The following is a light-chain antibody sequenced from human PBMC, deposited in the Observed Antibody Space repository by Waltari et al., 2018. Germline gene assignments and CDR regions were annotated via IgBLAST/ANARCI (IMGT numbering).Light chain of an antibody. J-gene: IGLJ3*02. V-gene: IGLV1-47*01. CDR2: RIY. CDR3: AAWDDSLSLWV. CDR1: PSHRGKNY. Sequence: QSVLTQPPSASGHPGPRVTLSCSGGPSHRGKNYVFRYQQFPGTAPKLLIYRIYQRPSGVPDRFSGSKSGTSASLAISGLRSEDEADYYCAAWDDSLSLWVFGGGTKLTVL.